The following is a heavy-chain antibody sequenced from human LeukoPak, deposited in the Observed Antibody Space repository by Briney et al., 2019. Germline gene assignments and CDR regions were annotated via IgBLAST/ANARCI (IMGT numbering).Heavy chain of an antibody. V-gene: IGHV1-2*02. CDR1: GYTFTGYY. D-gene: IGHD2-8*01. Sequence: ASVKVSCKASGYTFTGYYMHWVRQAPGQGLEWMGWINPNSGGTNYAQEFQGRVTMTRDTSISTAYMELSRLRSDDTAVYYCARVSYCTNGVCLYYYYYGMDVWGQGTTVTVSS. CDR3: ARVSYCTNGVCLYYYYYGMDV. J-gene: IGHJ6*02. CDR2: INPNSGGT.